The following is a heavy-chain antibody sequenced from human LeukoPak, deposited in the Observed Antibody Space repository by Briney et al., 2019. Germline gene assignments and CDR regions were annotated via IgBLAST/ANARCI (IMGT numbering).Heavy chain of an antibody. Sequence: SETLSLTCTVSGGSISSGDYYWRWIRQPPGKGLEWIGYIYYSGSTYYNPSLKTRITISLDTSKNQFSLKLSSVTAADTAMYYCARFRGSSGSYWYYFDYWGQGTLVTVSS. D-gene: IGHD3-10*01. CDR1: GGSISSGDYY. J-gene: IGHJ4*02. CDR3: ARFRGSSGSYWYYFDY. CDR2: IYYSGST. V-gene: IGHV4-30-4*08.